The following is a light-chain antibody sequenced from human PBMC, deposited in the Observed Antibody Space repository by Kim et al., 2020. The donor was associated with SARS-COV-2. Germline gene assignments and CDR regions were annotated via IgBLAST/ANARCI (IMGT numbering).Light chain of an antibody. CDR1: NLGNKY. V-gene: IGLV3-1*01. Sequence: SVSPAQKANFTCSGGNLGNKYVSWYQRKPGHSPGLVIYEDDKRPSGIPERFSGSNSGNTATLTIRGTQAMDEADYFCQAWDFNNAVFGGGTQLTVL. CDR3: QAWDFNNAV. J-gene: IGLJ2*01. CDR2: EDD.